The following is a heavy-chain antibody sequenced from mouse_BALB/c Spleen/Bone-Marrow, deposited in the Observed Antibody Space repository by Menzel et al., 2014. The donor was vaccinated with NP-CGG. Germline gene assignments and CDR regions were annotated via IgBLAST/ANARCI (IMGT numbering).Heavy chain of an antibody. Sequence: QVQLKHSGPELVKPGASVRISCKASGYTFTSYYIHWVKQRPGQGLEWIGWIYPGNVNTKYNEKFKGKATLTADKSSNTAYMQLSSLTSEDSAVYFCARGSSFDYWGQGTTLTVSS. CDR3: ARGSSFDY. CDR1: GYTFTSYY. D-gene: IGHD1-1*01. J-gene: IGHJ2*01. CDR2: IYPGNVNT. V-gene: IGHV1S56*01.